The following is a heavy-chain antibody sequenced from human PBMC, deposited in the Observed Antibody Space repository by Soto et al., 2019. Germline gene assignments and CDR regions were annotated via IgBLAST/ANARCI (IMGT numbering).Heavy chain of an antibody. Sequence: GGSLRLSCAASGFTFSSYAMSWVRQAPGKGLEWVSAISGSGGSTYYADSVKGRFTISRDNSKNTLYLQMNSLRAEDTAVYYCAKVKVADIVVVPAASFDYWGQGTLVTVSS. CDR3: AKVKVADIVVVPAASFDY. V-gene: IGHV3-23*01. D-gene: IGHD2-2*01. CDR1: GFTFSSYA. CDR2: ISGSGGST. J-gene: IGHJ4*02.